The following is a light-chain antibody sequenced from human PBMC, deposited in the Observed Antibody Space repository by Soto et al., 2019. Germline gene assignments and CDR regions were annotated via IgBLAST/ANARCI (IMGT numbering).Light chain of an antibody. CDR2: DNN. Sequence: QSVLTQPPSVSAAPGQKVAISCSGSSSNIGYNYVSWYQHLPGTAPKVLTYDNNKRPSGIPDRFSASKSGTSATLDIAGLQTGDEADYFCGTWDTSLSAYVFGPGTKLTVL. CDR1: SSNIGYNY. J-gene: IGLJ1*01. V-gene: IGLV1-51*01. CDR3: GTWDTSLSAYV.